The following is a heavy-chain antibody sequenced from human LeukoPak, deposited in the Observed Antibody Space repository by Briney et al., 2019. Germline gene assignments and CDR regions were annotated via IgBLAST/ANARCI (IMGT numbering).Heavy chain of an antibody. CDR3: ARNRDGYNSFDY. Sequence: KASETLSLTCTVSGGSISSYYWSWIRQPPGKGLEWIGYIYYSGSTNYNPSLKSRVTISVDTSKNQFSLKLSSVTAVDTAVYYCARNRDGYNSFDYWGQGTLVTVSS. CDR1: GGSISSYY. J-gene: IGHJ4*02. D-gene: IGHD5-24*01. V-gene: IGHV4-59*01. CDR2: IYYSGST.